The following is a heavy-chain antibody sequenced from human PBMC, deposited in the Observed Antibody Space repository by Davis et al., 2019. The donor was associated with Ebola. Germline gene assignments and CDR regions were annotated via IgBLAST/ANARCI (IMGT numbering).Heavy chain of an antibody. CDR1: GGSFSGYY. J-gene: IGHJ5*02. Sequence: SETLSLTCAVYGGSFSGYYWSWIRQPPGKGLEWIGSIYYSGSTYYNPSLKSRVTISVDTSKNQFSLKLSSVTAADTAVYYCARRIVVVTDVWFDPWGQGTLVTVSS. CDR2: IYYSGST. D-gene: IGHD2-21*02. CDR3: ARRIVVVTDVWFDP. V-gene: IGHV4-34*01.